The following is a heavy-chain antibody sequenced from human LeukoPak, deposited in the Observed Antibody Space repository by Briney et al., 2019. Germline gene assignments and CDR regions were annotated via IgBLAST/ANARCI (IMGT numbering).Heavy chain of an antibody. CDR2: VFYTGST. V-gene: IGHV4-59*01. CDR1: GDSMSSYY. CDR3: AGDDKDAFDI. Sequence: SETLSLTCTVSGDSMSSYYWNWIRQPPGKGLEWIGYVFYTGSTNYNPSLKGRVTISIDMSKNQFSLNLRSVTAADTAVYYCAGDDKDAFDIWGQGTMVTVSS. D-gene: IGHD3-22*01. J-gene: IGHJ3*02.